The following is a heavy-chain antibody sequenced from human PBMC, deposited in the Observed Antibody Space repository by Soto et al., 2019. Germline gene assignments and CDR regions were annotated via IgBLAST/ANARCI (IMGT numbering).Heavy chain of an antibody. V-gene: IGHV1-2*02. CDR3: ARDSGYDTTGYSPFDN. D-gene: IGHD3-22*01. CDR2: VNPNNGGT. CDR1: GYTFTDYS. J-gene: IGHJ4*01. Sequence: GASVKVSCKSSGYTFTDYSIHWVRQAPGQGLEWMGWVNPNNGGTSYAQKFQGRVTMTGGTSISTAYMELNSLRSDDTSVYYCARDSGYDTTGYSPFDNWG.